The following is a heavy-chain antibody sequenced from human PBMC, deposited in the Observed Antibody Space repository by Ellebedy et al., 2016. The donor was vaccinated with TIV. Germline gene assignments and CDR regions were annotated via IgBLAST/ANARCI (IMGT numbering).Heavy chain of an antibody. Sequence: AASVKVSCKASGGTFSSYAISWVRQAPGQGLEWMGGIIPIFGTANYAQKFQGRVTITADESTSTAYMELSSLRSEDTAVYYCARGLTDGFGESPFGDVWGQGTTVTVSS. CDR2: IIPIFGTA. J-gene: IGHJ6*02. D-gene: IGHD3-10*01. CDR3: ARGLTDGFGESPFGDV. V-gene: IGHV1-69*13. CDR1: GGTFSSYA.